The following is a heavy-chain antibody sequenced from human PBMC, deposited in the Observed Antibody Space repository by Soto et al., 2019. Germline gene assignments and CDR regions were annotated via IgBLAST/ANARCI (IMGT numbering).Heavy chain of an antibody. D-gene: IGHD6-19*01. CDR2: ISGSGGST. V-gene: IGHV3-23*01. CDR1: GFTFSSYA. Sequence: EVQLLESGGGLVQPGGSLRLSCAASGFTFSSYAMSWVRQAPGKGLEWVSAISGSGGSTYYADSVKGRFTISRDNSKNTLYLKMNSLRAEDTAVYYGAKDGQSSGWYRPQGYFDYWGQGTLVTVSS. J-gene: IGHJ4*02. CDR3: AKDGQSSGWYRPQGYFDY.